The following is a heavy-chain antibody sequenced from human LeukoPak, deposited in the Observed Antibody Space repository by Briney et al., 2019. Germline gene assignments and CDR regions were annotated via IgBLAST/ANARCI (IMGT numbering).Heavy chain of an antibody. CDR3: ARDLDYGDYGFWFDP. Sequence: GGSLRISCVASGFTFRDYSMNWVRQAPGKGLVWVSRINTDGSSTSYADSVKGRFTISRDNAKNTLYLQMNSLRAEDTAVYYCARDLDYGDYGFWFDPWGQGTLVTVSS. CDR1: GFTFRDYS. CDR2: INTDGSST. J-gene: IGHJ5*02. D-gene: IGHD4-17*01. V-gene: IGHV3-74*01.